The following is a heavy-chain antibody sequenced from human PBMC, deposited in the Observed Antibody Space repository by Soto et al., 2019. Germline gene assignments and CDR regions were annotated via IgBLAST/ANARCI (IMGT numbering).Heavy chain of an antibody. CDR2: ISSSSSTI. CDR3: SRFIWSGHLTSNL. J-gene: IGHJ5*02. CDR1: GFTFSSNS. V-gene: IGHV3-48*02. Sequence: EVQVVESGGGLVQPGGSLRLSCAASGFTFSSNSMNWVRQAPGKGLEWISYISSSSSTIYADSVKGRFTISRDNAKNSLYLQMNSRSDEDTAVYYCSRFIWSGHLTSNLWGQGSLVTVSS. D-gene: IGHD3-3*01.